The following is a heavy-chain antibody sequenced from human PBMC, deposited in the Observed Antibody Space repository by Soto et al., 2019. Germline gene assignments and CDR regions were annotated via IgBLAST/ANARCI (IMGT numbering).Heavy chain of an antibody. D-gene: IGHD1-26*01. CDR2: ASHTGGT. V-gene: IGHV4-34*01. J-gene: IGHJ6*02. Sequence: QVQVQQWGAGLLKFSETLSLTCTVNGGSFSGWHWNWIRQPPGTGLEWIGKASHTGGTKYTPSLESCVTISVERAGNQVALKLASVPTADTAVYYCARSGNRDVGGAGTTV. CDR3: ARSGNRDV. CDR1: GGSFSGWH.